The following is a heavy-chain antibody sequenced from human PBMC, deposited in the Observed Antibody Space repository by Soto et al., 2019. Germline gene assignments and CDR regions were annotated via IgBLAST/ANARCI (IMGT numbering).Heavy chain of an antibody. V-gene: IGHV1-18*01. J-gene: IGHJ6*02. CDR2: ISTYNENK. Sequence: ASVKVSCKDAGYNFTRYGFSWVLQALGQGLEWMGWISTYNENKKYQQKFQGRIHMTTGTPTSTAYTELRILTADDTAMYYFARVYYCSSGSCALYSHYYFGMDVWGQGATVTVSS. D-gene: IGHD2-15*01. CDR3: ARVYYCSSGSCALYSHYYFGMDV. CDR1: GYNFTRYG.